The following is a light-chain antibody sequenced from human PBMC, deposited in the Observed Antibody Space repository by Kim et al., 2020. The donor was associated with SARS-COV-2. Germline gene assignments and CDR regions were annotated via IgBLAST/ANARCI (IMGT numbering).Light chain of an antibody. Sequence: VALGQTVKITCQGDSLRSYYATWYHQKPGQAPILVIYGKNNRPSGIPDRFSGSSTGNTASLTITGTQAVDEADYYCNSRDSNDNVVFGGGTQLTVL. J-gene: IGLJ2*01. CDR2: GKN. CDR1: SLRSYY. V-gene: IGLV3-19*01. CDR3: NSRDSNDNVV.